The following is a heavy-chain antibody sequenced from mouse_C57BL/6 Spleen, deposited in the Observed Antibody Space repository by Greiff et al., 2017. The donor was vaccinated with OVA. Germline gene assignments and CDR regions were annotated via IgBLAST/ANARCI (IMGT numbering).Heavy chain of an antibody. Sequence: VKLQESGPGLVQPSQSLSITCTVSGFSLTSYGVHWVRQSPGKGLEWLGVIWRGGSTDYNAAFMSRLSITKDNSKGQVFFKMNSLQADDTAIYYCAKNGGYDYPYYSMDYWGQGTSVTVSS. V-gene: IGHV2-5*01. J-gene: IGHJ4*01. D-gene: IGHD2-4*01. CDR2: IWRGGST. CDR3: AKNGGYDYPYYSMDY. CDR1: GFSLTSYG.